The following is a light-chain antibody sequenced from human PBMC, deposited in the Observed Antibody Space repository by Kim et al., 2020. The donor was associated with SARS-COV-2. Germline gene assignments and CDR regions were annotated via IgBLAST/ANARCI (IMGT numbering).Light chain of an antibody. J-gene: IGLJ2*01. V-gene: IGLV6-57*03. CDR1: SGSIASNY. CDR3: QSYDSNSLI. CDR2: ADN. Sequence: GKTVTISCSRSSGSIASNYVQWYQQRPGSAPTTVIYADNQRPSGVPDRFSGSLDSSSNSASLTISGLKTEDEADYYCQSYDSNSLIFGGGTQLTVL.